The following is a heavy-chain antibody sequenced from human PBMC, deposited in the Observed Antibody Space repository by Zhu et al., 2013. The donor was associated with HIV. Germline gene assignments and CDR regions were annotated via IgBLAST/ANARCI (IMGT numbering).Heavy chain of an antibody. CDR2: INPNSGGT. J-gene: IGHJ4*02. V-gene: IGHV1-2*02. CDR1: GYTFTGYY. D-gene: IGHD3-3*01. Sequence: QVQLVQSGAEVKKPGASVKVSCKASGYTFTGYYMHWVRQAPGQGLEWMGWINPNSGGTNYAQKFQGRVTMTRDTSISTAYMELSRLRSDDTAVYYCAREMGRGGRGVFGVGYFDYWGQGNPGSPSPQ. CDR3: AREMGRGGRGVFGVGYFDY.